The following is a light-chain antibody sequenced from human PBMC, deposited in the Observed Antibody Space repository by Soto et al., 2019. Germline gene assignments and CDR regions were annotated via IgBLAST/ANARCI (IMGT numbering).Light chain of an antibody. Sequence: EIVLTQSPATLSLSPGERATLSCRASQSVGSYLAWYQQKPGPAPRLLIYDASNRATGIPARFSGSGSGTDFTLTISSLDPEDFAVYYCQQRSSWPLTFGGGTNVEIK. CDR1: QSVGSY. J-gene: IGKJ4*01. CDR2: DAS. CDR3: QQRSSWPLT. V-gene: IGKV3-11*01.